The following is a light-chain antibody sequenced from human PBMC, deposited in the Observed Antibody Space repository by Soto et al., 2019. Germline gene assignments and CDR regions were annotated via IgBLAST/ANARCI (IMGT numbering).Light chain of an antibody. CDR2: EVS. V-gene: IGLV2-23*02. CDR1: SSDVGSYNL. J-gene: IGLJ3*02. CDR3: CSYASSSTWV. Sequence: QSVLTQPASVSGSPRQSITISCTGTSSDVGSYNLVSWYQQHPGKAPKLMIYEVSERPSGVSDRFSGSKSGNTASLTISGLQAEDEADYYCCSYASSSTWVFGGGTKLTVL.